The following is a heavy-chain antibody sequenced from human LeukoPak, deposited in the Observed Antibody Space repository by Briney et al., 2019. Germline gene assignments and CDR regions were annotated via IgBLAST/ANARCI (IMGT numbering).Heavy chain of an antibody. CDR3: ARGPPHSGSYFVY. CDR1: GFTFNTYW. CDR2: ISSDGSRT. Sequence: GGSLRLSCAASGFTFNTYWMYWVRQGSGKGLVWVSRISSDGSRTEYADSVEGRFTISRDNAKNTLYLQVDSLRAEDTAVYYCARGPPHSGSYFVYWGQGTLVTVSS. D-gene: IGHD1-26*01. J-gene: IGHJ4*02. V-gene: IGHV3-74*03.